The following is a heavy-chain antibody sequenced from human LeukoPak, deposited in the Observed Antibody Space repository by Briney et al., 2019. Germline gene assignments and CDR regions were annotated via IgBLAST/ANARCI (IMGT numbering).Heavy chain of an antibody. CDR1: GFTVSSNY. Sequence: GGSLRLSCAASGFTVSSNYMSWVRQAPGKGLEWVSVIYSGGSTYYADSVKGRFTISRHNSKNTLYLQMNSLRAEDTAVYYCARQPSNTAMVPLFDPWGQGTLVTVSS. V-gene: IGHV3-53*04. CDR2: IYSGGST. CDR3: ARQPSNTAMVPLFDP. J-gene: IGHJ5*02. D-gene: IGHD5-18*01.